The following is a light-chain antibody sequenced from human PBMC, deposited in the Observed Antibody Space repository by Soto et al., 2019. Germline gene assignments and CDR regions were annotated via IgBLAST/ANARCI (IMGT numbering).Light chain of an antibody. CDR2: GAS. Sequence: EIVWTQSPATLSLSPGERDTLSCRASQSVSSYLAWYQQKPGQAPRLLIYGASSRATGIPDRFSGSGSGTDFTLTISRLEPEDFAVYYCQQSGSSPQITFGQGTRLDIK. CDR3: QQSGSSPQIT. CDR1: QSVSSY. J-gene: IGKJ5*01. V-gene: IGKV3-20*01.